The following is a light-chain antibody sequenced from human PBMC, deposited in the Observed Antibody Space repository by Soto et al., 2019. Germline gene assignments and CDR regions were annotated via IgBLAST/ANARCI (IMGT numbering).Light chain of an antibody. CDR1: QNINSW. J-gene: IGKJ1*01. V-gene: IGKV1-5*03. CDR2: EAS. CDR3: QQYNSYSLWT. Sequence: DIHMTQSPSTLSASVGDRVTITCRASQNINSWLAWYQQKPGKAPKLLIYEASSLEKGVPARFGGSGSGTEFTLTISSLQPDDFATYYCQQYNSYSLWTFGQGTKV.